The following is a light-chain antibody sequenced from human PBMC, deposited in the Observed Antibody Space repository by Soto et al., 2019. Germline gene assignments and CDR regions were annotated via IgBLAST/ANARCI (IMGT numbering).Light chain of an antibody. J-gene: IGLJ1*01. CDR2: GVT. V-gene: IGLV2-8*01. CDR3: SSYAGSNNYV. Sequence: QSALTQPPSASGSPGQSVTISCTGTSSDVGGYNYVSWYQQHPGKAPKLMIYGVTKRPSGVPDRFSGSKSGNTASLTVSGLQAEDEAYYYCSSYAGSNNYVCGTGTKVTVL. CDR1: SSDVGGYNY.